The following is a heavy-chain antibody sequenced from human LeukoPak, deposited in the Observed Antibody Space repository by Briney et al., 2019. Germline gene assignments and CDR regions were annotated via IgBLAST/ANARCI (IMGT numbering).Heavy chain of an antibody. CDR3: ARSNYDFWTPGAFDI. CDR1: GGTFSSYA. CDR2: IIPIFGTA. J-gene: IGHJ3*02. D-gene: IGHD3-3*01. V-gene: IGHV1-69*05. Sequence: SVKVSCKASGGTFSSYAISWVRQAPGQGLEWMGGIIPIFGTANYAQKFQGRVTITTDESTSTAYMELSSLRSEDTAVYYCARSNYDFWTPGAFDIWGQGTMVTVSS.